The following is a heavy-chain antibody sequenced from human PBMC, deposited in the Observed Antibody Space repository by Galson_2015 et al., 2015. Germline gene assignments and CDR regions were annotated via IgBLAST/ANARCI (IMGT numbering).Heavy chain of an antibody. V-gene: IGHV1-18*01. J-gene: IGHJ5*02. Sequence: SCKASGYRFSNYGITWMRQAPGQGLEWMGWISAYNDNTNYAQKFQGRVTITTDTSTTTVYMDMRSLTSDDTAVYYCARDPAEHCSTTSCSWNWFDPWGQGTLVTVSS. CDR1: GYRFSNYG. D-gene: IGHD2-2*01. CDR2: ISAYNDNT. CDR3: ARDPAEHCSTTSCSWNWFDP.